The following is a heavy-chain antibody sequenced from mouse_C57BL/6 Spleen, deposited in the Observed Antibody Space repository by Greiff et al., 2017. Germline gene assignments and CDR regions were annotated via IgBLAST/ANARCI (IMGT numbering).Heavy chain of an antibody. V-gene: IGHV3-6*01. J-gene: IGHJ4*01. Sequence: DVQLQESGPGLVKPSQSLSLTCSVTGYSITSGYYWNWIRQFPGNKLEWMGYISYDGSNNYNPSLKNRISITRDTSKNQFFLKLNSVTTEDTATYYCARARNAMDYWGQGTSVTVSS. CDR3: ARARNAMDY. CDR2: ISYDGSN. CDR1: GYSITSGYY.